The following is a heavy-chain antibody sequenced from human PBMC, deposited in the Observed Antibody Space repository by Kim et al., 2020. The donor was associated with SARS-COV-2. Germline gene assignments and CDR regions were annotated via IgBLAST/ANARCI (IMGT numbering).Heavy chain of an antibody. V-gene: IGHV1-69*04. CDR2: IIPILGIA. D-gene: IGHD5-12*01. CDR1: GGTFSSYA. J-gene: IGHJ4*02. CDR3: ARVGQGSYSGYDG. Sequence: SVTVSCKASGGTFSSYAISWVRQAPGQGLEWMGRIIPILGIANYAQKFQGRVTITADKSTSTAYMELSSLRSEDTAVYYCARVGQGSYSGYDGWGQGTLVTVSS.